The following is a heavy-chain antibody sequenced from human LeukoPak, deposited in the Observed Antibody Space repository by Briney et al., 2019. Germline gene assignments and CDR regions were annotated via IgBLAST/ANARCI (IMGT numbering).Heavy chain of an antibody. D-gene: IGHD3-10*01. V-gene: IGHV1-58*01. CDR1: GFTFTSSA. J-gene: IGHJ6*04. CDR2: IVVGSGNT. CDR3: AAITPSTLSGSYLSYGMDV. Sequence: SVKVSCKASGFTFTSSAVQWVRQARGQRLEWIGWIVVGSGNTNYAQKFQERVTITRDMSTGTAYMELSSLRSEDTAVYYCAAITPSTLSGSYLSYGMDVWGKGTTFTVSS.